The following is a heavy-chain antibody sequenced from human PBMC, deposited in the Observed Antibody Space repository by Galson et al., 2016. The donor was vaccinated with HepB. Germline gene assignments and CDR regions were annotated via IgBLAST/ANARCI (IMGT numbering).Heavy chain of an antibody. J-gene: IGHJ4*02. CDR1: GFTFHDYT. CDR2: ISWNGGGI. Sequence: SLRLSCAASGFTFHDYTMHWVRQAPGKGLEWVSSISWNGGGIYYADSVKGRFTISRDNAQNSLYLQMNSLRDEDTALYYCAKDFFTAGTPIFHYWGLGTLATVSS. V-gene: IGHV3-9*01. CDR3: AKDFFTAGTPIFHY. D-gene: IGHD6-19*01.